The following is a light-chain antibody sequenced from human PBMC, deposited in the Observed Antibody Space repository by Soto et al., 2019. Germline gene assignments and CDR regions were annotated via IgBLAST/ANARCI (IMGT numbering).Light chain of an antibody. J-gene: IGKJ1*01. CDR3: QQYHNWPQT. V-gene: IGKV3-15*01. CDR2: GAS. CDR1: HSVSSN. Sequence: EIVMTQSPVTLSLSPGERATLSCRASHSVSSNLAWYQQKPAQAPRLLISGASTRAAGIPARFSASGSGTEFTLTISSLQSEDFAVYYCQQYHNWPQTFGQGTRVEIK.